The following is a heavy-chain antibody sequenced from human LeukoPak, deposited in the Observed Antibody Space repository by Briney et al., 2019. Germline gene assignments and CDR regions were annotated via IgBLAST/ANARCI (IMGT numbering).Heavy chain of an antibody. CDR2: IWYDGSNK. Sequence: GRSLRLSCAASGFTFSSYGMHWVRQAPGKGLEWVAVIWYDGSNKYYADSVKGRITISRDNSKNTLYLQMNSLRAEDTAVYYCARGYGDYPYYYYGMDVWGQGTTVTASS. CDR1: GFTFSSYG. V-gene: IGHV3-33*01. D-gene: IGHD4-17*01. CDR3: ARGYGDYPYYYYGMDV. J-gene: IGHJ6*02.